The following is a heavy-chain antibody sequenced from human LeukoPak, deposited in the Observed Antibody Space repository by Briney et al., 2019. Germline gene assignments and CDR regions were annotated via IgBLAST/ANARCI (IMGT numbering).Heavy chain of an antibody. D-gene: IGHD4-23*01. Sequence: SVKVSCKASGGTFSSYAISWVRQAPGQGLEWMGGIIPILGIANYAQKFQGRVTITADKSTSTAYMELSSLRSEDTAVYYCARLYTTVVTPSEELDYWGQGTLVTVSS. CDR2: IIPILGIA. CDR1: GGTFSSYA. V-gene: IGHV1-69*10. CDR3: ARLYTTVVTPSEELDY. J-gene: IGHJ4*02.